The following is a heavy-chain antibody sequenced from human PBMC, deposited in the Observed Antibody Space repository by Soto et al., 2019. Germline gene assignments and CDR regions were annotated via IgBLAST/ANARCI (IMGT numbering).Heavy chain of an antibody. CDR1: GFTFRSYA. CDR2: ISGSGDST. D-gene: IGHD1-26*01. J-gene: IGHJ4*02. CDR3: AKGFSASHSPFDS. V-gene: IGHV3-23*01. Sequence: GGSLRLSCAASGFTFRSYAMNWVRQAPGKGPEWVSGISGSGDSTYHANSVKGRFTISRDNSKNTLYLQVNSLRVEDTAVYYCAKGFSASHSPFDSWGQGTLVTVSS.